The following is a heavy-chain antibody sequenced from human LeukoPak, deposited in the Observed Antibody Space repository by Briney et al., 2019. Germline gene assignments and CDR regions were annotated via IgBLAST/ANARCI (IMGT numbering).Heavy chain of an antibody. J-gene: IGHJ4*02. CDR3: ARDQYYYDSSGYYSGGIDY. V-gene: IGHV4-39*07. CDR2: IYYSGST. D-gene: IGHD3-22*01. CDR1: GGSISSSSYY. Sequence: SETLSLTCTVSGGSISSSSYYWGWIRQPPGKGLEWIGSIYYSGSTYYNPSLKSRVTISVDTSKNQFSLKLSSVTAADTAVYYCARDQYYYDSSGYYSGGIDYWGPGTLVTVSS.